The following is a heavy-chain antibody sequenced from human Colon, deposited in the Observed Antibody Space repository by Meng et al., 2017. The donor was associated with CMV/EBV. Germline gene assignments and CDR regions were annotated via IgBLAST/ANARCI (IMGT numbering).Heavy chain of an antibody. J-gene: IGHJ4*02. D-gene: IGHD6-19*01. CDR2: IRSDGSAT. V-gene: IGHV1-2*02. CDR3: VRSSGWSLFDY. CDR1: GYTFSDYY. Sequence: QGQLMHSGGGVKEPGASVKFSCKTTGYTFSDYYMHWVRQAPGQGLEWMGWIRSDGSATNYAQKFRGRVTMTRDASVSTAYMELSGLTSDDTAVYFCVRSSGWSLFDYWGPGALVTVSS.